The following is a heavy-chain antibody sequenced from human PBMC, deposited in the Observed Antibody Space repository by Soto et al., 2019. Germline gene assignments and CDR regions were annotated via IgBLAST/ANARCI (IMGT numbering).Heavy chain of an antibody. CDR2: ISAYNGNT. J-gene: IGHJ6*02. CDR3: ARDVMVRGVKAFYYYGMAV. V-gene: IGHV1-18*01. Sequence: ASVKVSCKASGYTFTSYGISWVRQAPGQGLEWMGWISAYNGNTNYAQKLQGRVTMTTDTSTSTAYMELRSLRSDDTAVYYCARDVMVRGVKAFYYYGMAVRGQGTTVTVSS. CDR1: GYTFTSYG. D-gene: IGHD3-10*01.